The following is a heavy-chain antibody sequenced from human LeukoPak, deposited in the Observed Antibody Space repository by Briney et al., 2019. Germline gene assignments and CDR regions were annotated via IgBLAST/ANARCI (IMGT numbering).Heavy chain of an antibody. CDR2: IYSGGST. J-gene: IGHJ6*02. CDR1: GFTVSSNY. V-gene: IGHV3-53*01. D-gene: IGHD4-17*01. CDR3: ARDAVNDYYYYGMDV. Sequence: GGSLRLSCAASGFTVSSNYMSWVRQAPGKGLEWVSVIYSGGSTYYADSVKGRFTISRDNSKNTLYLQMNSLRAEDTAVYHCARDAVNDYYYYGMDVWGQGTTVTVSS.